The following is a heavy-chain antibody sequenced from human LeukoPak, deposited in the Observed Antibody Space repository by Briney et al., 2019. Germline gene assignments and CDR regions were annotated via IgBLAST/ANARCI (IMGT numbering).Heavy chain of an antibody. J-gene: IGHJ4*02. CDR2: IKQDGSEK. CDR1: GFTFSNYW. D-gene: IGHD3-22*01. CDR3: EKGAGYYYDSRFDY. Sequence: GGSLRLSCAASGFTFSNYWMSWVRQAPGKGLEWVANIKQDGSEKYYVDSVKGRFIISRDNAKNCLYLQMNSLRAEDTALYYCEKGAGYYYDSRFDYWGQGTLVTVSS. V-gene: IGHV3-7*03.